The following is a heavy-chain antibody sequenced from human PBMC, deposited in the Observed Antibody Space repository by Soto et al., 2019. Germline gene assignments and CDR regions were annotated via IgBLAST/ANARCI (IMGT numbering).Heavy chain of an antibody. Sequence: QLQLQESGSGLVKPSQTLSLTCAVSGGSISSGGYSWSWIRQPPGKGLEWIGYIYHSGSTYYNPSRKSRVTVAVDRSKNQFSLKLISVTAADTAVYYCAGGYNWNLDYWGQGPVVTVSS. J-gene: IGHJ4*02. V-gene: IGHV4-30-2*01. CDR3: AGGYNWNLDY. CDR1: GGSISSGGYS. D-gene: IGHD1-20*01. CDR2: IYHSGST.